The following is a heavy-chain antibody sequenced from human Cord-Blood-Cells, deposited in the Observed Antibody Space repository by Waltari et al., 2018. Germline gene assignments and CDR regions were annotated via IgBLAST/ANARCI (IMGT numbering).Heavy chain of an antibody. Sequence: QVQLVQSGAEVKKPGASVKVSCKASGYTFTSYDINWVRQATGQGLEWMGWMNPNSGNTGYAQKFQGRVTMTRNTSISTAYMELSSLRSEDTAVYYCARTERVRYSSSWYWFDPWGQGTLVTASS. CDR3: ARTERVRYSSSWYWFDP. V-gene: IGHV1-8*01. D-gene: IGHD6-13*01. CDR2: MNPNSGNT. J-gene: IGHJ5*02. CDR1: GYTFTSYD.